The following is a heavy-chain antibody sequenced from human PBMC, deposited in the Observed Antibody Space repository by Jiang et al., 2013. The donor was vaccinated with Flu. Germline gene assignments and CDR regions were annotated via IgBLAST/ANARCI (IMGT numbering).Heavy chain of an antibody. CDR1: GFTFSRSA. V-gene: IGHV3-23*01. Sequence: EVQLLESGGDLVQPGGSLRLSCAASGFTFSRSATSWVRQAPGKGLEWVSTIGDNGDTTHYAHSVKARFIISRDNSKNTLYLQMNSLRPEDTAIYYCAKGAAYDLNFDFWGQGNLVTVSS. D-gene: IGHD5-12*01. J-gene: IGHJ4*02. CDR3: AKGAAYDLNFDF. CDR2: IGDNGDTT.